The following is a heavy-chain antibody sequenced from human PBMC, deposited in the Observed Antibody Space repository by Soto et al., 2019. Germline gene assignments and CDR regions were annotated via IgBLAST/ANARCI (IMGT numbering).Heavy chain of an antibody. Sequence: QLQLQESGPGLVKPSETLSLTCTVSGGSISSSSYYWGSIRQPPGKGLEWIGSIYYSGSTYYNPSLQSRVTISVDTAKTQFSLKVSSVTAADTAVYDGARHDGPSGSLIGSWGQGTLVTVSS. D-gene: IGHD1-26*01. V-gene: IGHV4-39*01. CDR1: GGSISSSSYY. CDR3: ARHDGPSGSLIGS. J-gene: IGHJ5*01. CDR2: IYYSGST.